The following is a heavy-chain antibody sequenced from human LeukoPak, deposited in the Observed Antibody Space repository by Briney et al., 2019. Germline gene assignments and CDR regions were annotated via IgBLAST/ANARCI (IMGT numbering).Heavy chain of an antibody. V-gene: IGHV1-69*05. CDR2: IIPIFGTA. CDR1: GGTFSSYA. CDR3: AILEQLVEWFDP. J-gene: IGHJ5*02. Sequence: GASVKVSCKASGGTFSSYAISWVRQAPGQGLEWMGGIIPIFGTANYAQKFQGRVTITTDESTSTAYMELSSLRSEDTAVYYCAILEQLVEWFDPWGQGTLVSVSS. D-gene: IGHD6-13*01.